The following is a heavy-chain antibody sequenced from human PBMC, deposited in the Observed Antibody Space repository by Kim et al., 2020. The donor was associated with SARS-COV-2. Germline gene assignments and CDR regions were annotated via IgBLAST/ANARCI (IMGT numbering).Heavy chain of an antibody. V-gene: IGHV3-21*01. CDR2: SSSTTGYI. CDR3: ARGRPCVVAATQIDY. D-gene: IGHD2-15*01. CDR1: GFTFNSYT. J-gene: IGHJ4*02. Sequence: GGSLRLSCAASGFTFNSYTMTWVRQAPGKGLEWVSSSSSTTGYIYYADSVKGRFTISRDNSKSSLFLHMNSLRAEDTAVYYCARGRPCVVAATQIDYWGQGTLVTVSS.